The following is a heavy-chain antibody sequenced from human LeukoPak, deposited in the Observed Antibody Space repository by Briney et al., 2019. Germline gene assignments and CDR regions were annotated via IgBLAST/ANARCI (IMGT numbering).Heavy chain of an antibody. CDR3: ARVGRNYFDY. CDR1: GFTFSSYS. D-gene: IGHD3-10*01. V-gene: IGHV3-21*01. CDR2: ISSGSTKK. J-gene: IGHJ4*02. Sequence: AGGSLRLSCAASGFTFSSYSMNWVRQAPGKGLEWVSSISSGSTKKYYADSVKGRFTISRDNAKNSLYLQMNSLRAEDTAVYYCARVGRNYFDYWGQGTLVTVSS.